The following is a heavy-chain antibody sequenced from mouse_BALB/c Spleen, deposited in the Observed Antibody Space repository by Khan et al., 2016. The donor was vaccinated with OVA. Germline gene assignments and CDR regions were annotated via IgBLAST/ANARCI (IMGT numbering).Heavy chain of an antibody. D-gene: IGHD2-4*01. J-gene: IGHJ3*01. Sequence: EVQLQASGPGLVKPSQSLSLTCTVTGYSITSEFAWNWIRQFPGNKLEWMGYISYSGNTRYNPSLKSLISITRDTSRNQFFLQLNSVTTEDTATYYCARKYYYDYDPFPYWGQGTLVTVSA. CDR3: ARKYYYDYDPFPY. V-gene: IGHV3-2*02. CDR2: ISYSGNT. CDR1: GYSITSEFA.